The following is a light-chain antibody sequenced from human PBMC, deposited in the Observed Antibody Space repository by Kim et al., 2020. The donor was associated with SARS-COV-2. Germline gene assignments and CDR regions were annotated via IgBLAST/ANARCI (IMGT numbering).Light chain of an antibody. J-gene: IGKJ4*01. Sequence: ASVVDRVTITCRASQGISRSLAWYQQKPGKAPELLIYDASTLQRGVPSGFSGSGSGTEFTLTITTLQPEDFATYYCQQHNAYPPTFGGGTKVDIK. CDR3: QQHNAYPPT. CDR2: DAS. V-gene: IGKV1-9*01. CDR1: QGISRS.